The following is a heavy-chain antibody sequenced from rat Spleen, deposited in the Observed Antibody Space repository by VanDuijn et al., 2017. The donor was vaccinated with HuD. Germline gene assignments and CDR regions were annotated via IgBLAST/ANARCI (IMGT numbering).Heavy chain of an antibody. CDR3: TTEITTVADY. CDR2: ISTRGGST. D-gene: IGHD1-1*01. Sequence: EVQLVESGGGLVQPGRSLKLSCAASGFTFSSFPMAWVRQAPTKGLEWVATISTRGGSTYYRDSVKGRFTISRDNAKGTLSLQMDSLRSEDTATYYCTTEITTVADYWGQGVMVTVSS. J-gene: IGHJ2*01. CDR1: GFTFSSFP. V-gene: IGHV5-46*01.